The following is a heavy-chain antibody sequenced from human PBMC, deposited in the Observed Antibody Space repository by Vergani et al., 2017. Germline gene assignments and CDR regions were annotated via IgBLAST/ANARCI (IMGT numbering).Heavy chain of an antibody. D-gene: IGHD4-11*01. CDR1: GYTFTSYD. J-gene: IGHJ6*03. CDR2: MNPNSGNK. CDR3: ASGASYSNYGYYFDMDV. Sequence: QVQLVQSGAEVKKPGASVKVSCKASGYTFTSYDINWVRQATGQGLEWMGWMNPNSGNKGYEQKFQGRVTMTMKTSISTAYMELRSLISEDTAVYYCASGASYSNYGYYFDMDVWGKGTTVTVSS. V-gene: IGHV1-8*01.